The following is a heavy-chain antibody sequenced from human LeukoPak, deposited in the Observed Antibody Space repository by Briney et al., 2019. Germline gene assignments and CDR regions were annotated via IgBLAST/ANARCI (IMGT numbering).Heavy chain of an antibody. D-gene: IGHD3-22*01. CDR1: GGTFSSCA. CDR3: ARDSGYYFARFDY. J-gene: IGHJ4*02. CDR2: IIPIFGTA. Sequence: SVKVSCKASGGTFSSCAISWVRQAPGQGLEWMGGIIPIFGTANYAQKFQGRVTITTDESTSTAYMELSSLRSEDTAVYYCARDSGYYFARFDYWGQGTLVTVSS. V-gene: IGHV1-69*05.